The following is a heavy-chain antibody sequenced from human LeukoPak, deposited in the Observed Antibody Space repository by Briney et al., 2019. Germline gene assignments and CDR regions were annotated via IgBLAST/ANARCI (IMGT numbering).Heavy chain of an antibody. CDR3: ARGLGLRYFDWLFY. V-gene: IGHV1-3*01. Sequence: ASVKVSCKASGYTFTSYSIHWVRQAPGQKLEYMGWINAGTGNTKSSEKFQARVTITRDASASTAYMELSSLRSEDTAVYYCARGLGLRYFDWLFYWGQGTLVTVSS. CDR1: GYTFTSYS. CDR2: INAGTGNT. D-gene: IGHD3-9*01. J-gene: IGHJ4*02.